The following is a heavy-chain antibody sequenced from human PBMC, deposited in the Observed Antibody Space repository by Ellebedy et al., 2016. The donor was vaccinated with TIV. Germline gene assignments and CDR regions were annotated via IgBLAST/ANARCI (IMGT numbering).Heavy chain of an antibody. V-gene: IGHV3-30*03. Sequence: GGSLRLSXAASGFTFSSYGMHWVRQAPGKGLEWVAVISYDGSNKYYADSVKGRFTISRDNSKNTLYLQMNSLRAEDTAVYYCAREGGAFDIWGQGTMVTVSS. D-gene: IGHD3-16*01. CDR3: AREGGAFDI. J-gene: IGHJ3*02. CDR1: GFTFSSYG. CDR2: ISYDGSNK.